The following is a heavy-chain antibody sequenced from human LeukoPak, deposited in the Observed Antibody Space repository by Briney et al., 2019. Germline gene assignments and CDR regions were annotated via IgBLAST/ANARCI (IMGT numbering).Heavy chain of an antibody. D-gene: IGHD2-2*01. CDR3: VKAGCSSTRCYGNY. V-gene: IGHV3-64D*09. Sequence: GGSLRLSCAASGFTFSSCEMNWVRQAPGKGLEYVSAISSNGGSTYYADSVKGRFTISRDNSKNALYLQMSSLRAEDTAVYYCVKAGCSSTRCYGNYWGQGTLVTVSS. CDR2: ISSNGGST. J-gene: IGHJ4*02. CDR1: GFTFSSCE.